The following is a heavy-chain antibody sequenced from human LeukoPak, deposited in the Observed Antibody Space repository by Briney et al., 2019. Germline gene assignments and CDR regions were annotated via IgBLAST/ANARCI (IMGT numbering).Heavy chain of an antibody. CDR3: AGVEIDILTGYYILGHDY. CDR1: GFTFSSYA. D-gene: IGHD3-9*01. J-gene: IGHJ4*02. V-gene: IGHV3-48*04. CDR2: ISSSSSTI. Sequence: QSGGSLRLSCAASGFTFSSYAMSWVRQAPGKGLEWVSYISSSSSTIYYADSVKSRFTISRDNAKNSLYLQMNSLRAEDTAVYYCAGVEIDILTGYYILGHDYWGQGTLVTVSS.